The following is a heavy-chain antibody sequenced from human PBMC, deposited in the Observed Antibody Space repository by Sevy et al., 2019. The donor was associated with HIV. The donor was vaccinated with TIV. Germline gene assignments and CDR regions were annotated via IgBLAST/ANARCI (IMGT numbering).Heavy chain of an antibody. CDR3: ARGRQAYVVVVPSTVPFDY. CDR2: INHTGTL. Sequence: SETLSLTCAVYGGSFSGYFWNWIRQSPGKGLEWIGEINHTGTLKYNPSLKSRVTKSVDASKNQLSLHLSPVTAADTAIYYCARGRQAYVVVVPSTVPFDYWGQGTLVTVSS. V-gene: IGHV4-34*01. CDR1: GGSFSGYF. D-gene: IGHD2-2*01. J-gene: IGHJ4*02.